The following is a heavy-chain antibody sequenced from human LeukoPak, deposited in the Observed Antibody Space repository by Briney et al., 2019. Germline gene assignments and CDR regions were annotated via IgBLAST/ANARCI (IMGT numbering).Heavy chain of an antibody. V-gene: IGHV3-74*01. CDR2: INGDGSTT. CDR1: GFTFSRYW. J-gene: IGHJ1*01. D-gene: IGHD3-22*01. Sequence: PGGSLRLSCAASGFTFSRYWMHWVRQAPGKGLVWVSRINGDGSTTSYADSVKGGFTISRDNAKNTLYLQMNCLRAEDTAVYYCATGNYYDSRGYYTFGHWGQGTLVTVSS. CDR3: ATGNYYDSRGYYTFGH.